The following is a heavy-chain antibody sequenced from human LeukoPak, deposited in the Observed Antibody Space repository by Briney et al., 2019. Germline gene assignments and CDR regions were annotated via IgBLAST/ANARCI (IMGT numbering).Heavy chain of an antibody. V-gene: IGHV4-34*01. CDR1: GGSFSAYY. D-gene: IGHD3-3*01. CDR3: ARETSITIFGVVITQINWFDP. Sequence: SETLSLTCAVYGGSFSAYYWSWIRQPPGKGLEWIGEINHSGSTNYNPSLKSRVTISVDTSKNQFSLKLSSVTAADTAVYYCARETSITIFGVVITQINWFDPWGQGTLVTVSS. J-gene: IGHJ5*02. CDR2: INHSGST.